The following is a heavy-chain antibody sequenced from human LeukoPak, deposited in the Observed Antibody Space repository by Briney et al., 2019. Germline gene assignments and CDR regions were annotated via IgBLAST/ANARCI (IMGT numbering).Heavy chain of an antibody. CDR3: ATLGVTTSYGMDV. Sequence: PGGSLRLSCAASGFTVSSNYMSWVRQAPGKGLEWVSVIYSGGSTYYADSVKGRFTISRDNSKSTLYLQMNSLRAEDTAVYYCATLGVTTSYGMDVWGKGTTVTVSS. D-gene: IGHD4-17*01. J-gene: IGHJ6*04. CDR2: IYSGGST. V-gene: IGHV3-53*01. CDR1: GFTVSSNY.